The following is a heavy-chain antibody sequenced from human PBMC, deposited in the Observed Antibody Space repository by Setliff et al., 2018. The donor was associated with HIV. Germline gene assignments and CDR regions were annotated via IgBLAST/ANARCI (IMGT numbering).Heavy chain of an antibody. V-gene: IGHV1-2*02. D-gene: IGHD6-19*01. CDR3: ARVQTMAVAGTQYYYMDV. CDR2: INPNSGGT. J-gene: IGHJ6*03. Sequence: ASVKVSCKASGDAFTDYYIHWVRQAPGQGLEWMGWINPNSGGTNYAQKFQGRVSIARDTSASTAYMELSSLRSEDTAVYYCARVQTMAVAGTQYYYMDVWGKGTTVTVSS. CDR1: GDAFTDYY.